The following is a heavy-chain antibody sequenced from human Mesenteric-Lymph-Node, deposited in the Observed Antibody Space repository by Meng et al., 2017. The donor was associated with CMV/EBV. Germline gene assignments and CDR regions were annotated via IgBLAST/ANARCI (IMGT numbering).Heavy chain of an antibody. V-gene: IGHV1-18*04. CDR3: ARGPGGRTYYGGMDV. CDR1: GYTFTSYY. J-gene: IGHJ6*02. D-gene: IGHD3-3*01. Sequence: ASVKVSCKASGYTFTSYYMHWVRQAPGQGLEWMGWISAYNGNTNYAQKFQGRVTITTDESTSTAYMELSSLRSEDTAVYYCARGPGGRTYYGGMDVWGQGTTVTVSS. CDR2: ISAYNGNT.